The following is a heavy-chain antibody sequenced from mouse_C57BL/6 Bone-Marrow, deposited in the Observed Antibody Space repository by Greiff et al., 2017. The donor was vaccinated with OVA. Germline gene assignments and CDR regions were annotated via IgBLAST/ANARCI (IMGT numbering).Heavy chain of an antibody. Sequence: EVKLMESGGDLVKPGGSLKLSCAASGFTFSSYGMSWVRQTPDKRLEWVATISSGGSYTYYPDSVKGRFTISRDNAKNTLYLQMSSLKSEDTAMYYCARHQLYYFGYWGQGTTLTVSS. J-gene: IGHJ2*01. CDR2: ISSGGSYT. V-gene: IGHV5-6*01. CDR1: GFTFSSYG. CDR3: ARHQLYYFGY. D-gene: IGHD4-1*02.